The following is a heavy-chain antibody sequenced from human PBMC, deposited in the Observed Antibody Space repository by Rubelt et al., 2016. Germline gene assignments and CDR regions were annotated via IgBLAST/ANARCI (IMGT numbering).Heavy chain of an antibody. J-gene: IGHJ4*02. Sequence: PPGKGLEWIGNIYHSGSTYYNPSLKSRVTISVDTSKNQFSLKLSSVTAADTAVYYCARCPNYYGSGSYCPFDYWGQGTLVTVSS. V-gene: IGHV4-38-2*01. D-gene: IGHD3-10*01. CDR2: IYHSGST. CDR3: ARCPNYYGSGSYCPFDY.